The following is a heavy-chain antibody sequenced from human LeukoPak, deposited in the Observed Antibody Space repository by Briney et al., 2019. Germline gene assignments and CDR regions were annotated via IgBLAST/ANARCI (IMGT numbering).Heavy chain of an antibody. CDR2: IFYTGTA. V-gene: IGHV4-39*07. Sequence: SETLSLTCNVSGGSISNNNYFWAWIRQPPGKGLEWLGSIFYTGTAYYNPSLESPVTLSVDTSKNQFSLKLSSVTAADTAVYYCARGYYYDSSGYYYYYYYMDVWGKGTTVTISS. CDR1: GGSISNNNYF. CDR3: ARGYYYDSSGYYYYYYYMDV. J-gene: IGHJ6*03. D-gene: IGHD3-22*01.